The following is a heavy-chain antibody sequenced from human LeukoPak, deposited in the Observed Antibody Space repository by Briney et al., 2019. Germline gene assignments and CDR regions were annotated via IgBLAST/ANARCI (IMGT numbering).Heavy chain of an antibody. Sequence: SETLSLTCTVSGGSISSGDYYWSWIRQPPGKGLEWIGYIYYSGSTYYNPSLKSRVPISVDTSKNQFSLKLSSVTAADTAVYYCARHSTAMATGYWGQGTLVTVSS. CDR1: GGSISSGDYY. CDR3: ARHSTAMATGY. J-gene: IGHJ4*02. V-gene: IGHV4-30-4*08. CDR2: IYYSGST. D-gene: IGHD5-18*01.